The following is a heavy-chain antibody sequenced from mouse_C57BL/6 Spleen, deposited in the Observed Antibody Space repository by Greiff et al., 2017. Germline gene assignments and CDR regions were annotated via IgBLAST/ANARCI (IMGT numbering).Heavy chain of an antibody. J-gene: IGHJ4*01. CDR1: GYTFTSYW. CDR2: IDPSDSYT. CDR3: ARLDGNPYYYAMDY. Sequence: QVQLQQPGAELVMPGASVKLSCKASGYTFTSYWMHWVKQRPGQGLEWIGEIDPSDSYTNYNQKFKGKSTLTVDKSSSTAYMQLSSLTSEDSAVYYCARLDGNPYYYAMDYWGQGTSVTVSS. D-gene: IGHD2-1*01. V-gene: IGHV1-69*01.